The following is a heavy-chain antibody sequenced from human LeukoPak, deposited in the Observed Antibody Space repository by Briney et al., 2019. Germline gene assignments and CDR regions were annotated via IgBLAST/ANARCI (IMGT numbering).Heavy chain of an antibody. V-gene: IGHV3-9*01. D-gene: IGHD1-26*01. Sequence: GGSLRLSCAASGFTFSDYAMHWVRQAPGKGLEWVSGISWNSGSIGYADSVKGRFTISRDNAKNSLYLQMNSLRAEDTALYYCSKDRRGYYLIYFYGMDVCGQGTTVTVSS. CDR1: GFTFSDYA. CDR2: ISWNSGSI. J-gene: IGHJ6*02. CDR3: SKDRRGYYLIYFYGMDV.